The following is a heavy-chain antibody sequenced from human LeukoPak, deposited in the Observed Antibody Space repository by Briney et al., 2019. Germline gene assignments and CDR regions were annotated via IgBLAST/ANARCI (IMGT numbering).Heavy chain of an antibody. CDR1: GYTFTGYY. D-gene: IGHD3-22*01. CDR3: AREGYHDSRGYFDY. CDR2: INPNSGGT. Sequence: ASVKVSCKASGYTFTGYYMHWVRQAPGQGLEWMGRINPNSGGTNYAQKFQGRVTMTRDTSISTAYMALSRLRSDAPAVYYCAREGYHDSRGYFDYWGQGTLVTVSS. V-gene: IGHV1-2*06. J-gene: IGHJ4*02.